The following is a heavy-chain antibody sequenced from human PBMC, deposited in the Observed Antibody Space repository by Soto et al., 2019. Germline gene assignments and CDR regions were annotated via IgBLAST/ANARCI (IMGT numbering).Heavy chain of an antibody. CDR2: IIPIFGTA. V-gene: IGHV1-69*01. Sequence: QVQLVQSGADVKKPGSSVKVSCKASGGTFSSYAISWVRQAPGQGLEWMGGIIPIFGTANYAQKFQGRVTITADESTSTAYMELSSLRSEDTAVYYCARDSVHKPAYYDILTGSYYFDYWGQGTLVTVSS. D-gene: IGHD3-9*01. CDR1: GGTFSSYA. CDR3: ARDSVHKPAYYDILTGSYYFDY. J-gene: IGHJ4*02.